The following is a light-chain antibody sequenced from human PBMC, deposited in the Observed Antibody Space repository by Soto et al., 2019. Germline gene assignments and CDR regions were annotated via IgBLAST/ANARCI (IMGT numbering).Light chain of an antibody. V-gene: IGLV2-14*01. CDR2: EVS. CDR3: SSYTSSSSDYV. J-gene: IGLJ1*01. Sequence: QSALTQPASVSGSPGQSITISCTGTSSDVGGYNYVSWYQQHPGKAPKLMIYEVSNRPSGVSNRFSGSKSGNTASLTISGRQADDEADYYCSSYTSSSSDYVFGPGTKVTVL. CDR1: SSDVGGYNY.